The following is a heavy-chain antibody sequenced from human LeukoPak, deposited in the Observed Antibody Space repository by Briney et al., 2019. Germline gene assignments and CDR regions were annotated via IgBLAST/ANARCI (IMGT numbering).Heavy chain of an antibody. Sequence: SETLSLTYAVYGGSFSGYYWSWIRQPPGKGLEWIGEINHSGSTNYNPSLKSRVTISVDTSKNQFSLKLSSVTAADTAVYYCARGGIVPYYFDYWGQGTLVTVSS. CDR1: GGSFSGYY. J-gene: IGHJ4*02. CDR3: ARGGIVPYYFDY. CDR2: INHSGST. V-gene: IGHV4-34*01. D-gene: IGHD2/OR15-2a*01.